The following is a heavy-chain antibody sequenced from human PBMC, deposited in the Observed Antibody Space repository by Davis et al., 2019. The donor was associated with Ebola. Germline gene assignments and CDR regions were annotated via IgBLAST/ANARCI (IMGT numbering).Heavy chain of an antibody. J-gene: IGHJ4*02. CDR3: AKDDQYRGYDYGPSDY. V-gene: IGHV3-30*02. D-gene: IGHD5-18*01. CDR1: GFTFSNYG. Sequence: PGGSLRLSCAASGFTFSNYGIHWVRQAPGKGLEWVAFIRYDGSNKSYADSVKGRFTISRDNSKSTLYVQMNSVRAEDTAVYYCAKDDQYRGYDYGPSDYWGQGTLVTVSS. CDR2: IRYDGSNK.